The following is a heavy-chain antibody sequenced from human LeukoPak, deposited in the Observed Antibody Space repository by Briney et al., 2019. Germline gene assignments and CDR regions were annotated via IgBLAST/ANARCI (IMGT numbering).Heavy chain of an antibody. Sequence: QPGGSLRLSCAASGFTFSSYAMSWVRQAPGKGLEWVSAISGSGGSTYYADSVKGRFTISRDNSKNTLYLQMNSLRAEDTAVYYCAKSTYDFWSGYYTLVPPYYFDYWGQGTLVTVSS. CDR2: ISGSGGST. CDR1: GFTFSSYA. J-gene: IGHJ4*02. D-gene: IGHD3-3*01. CDR3: AKSTYDFWSGYYTLVPPYYFDY. V-gene: IGHV3-23*01.